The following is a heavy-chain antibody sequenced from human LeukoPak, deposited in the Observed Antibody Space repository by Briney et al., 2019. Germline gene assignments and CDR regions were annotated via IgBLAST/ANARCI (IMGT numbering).Heavy chain of an antibody. CDR3: ARDAVDTANAV. CDR2: INSDGSIT. CDR1: GFTFTTYW. V-gene: IGHV3-74*01. D-gene: IGHD5-18*01. J-gene: IGHJ6*02. Sequence: GGSLRLSCAASGFTFTTYWMHWVRQAPGKGLVWVSHINSDGSITSYADSVKGRFTISRDNAKNTLYLQMNSLRAENTAVYYCARDAVDTANAVWGQGTTVTVSS.